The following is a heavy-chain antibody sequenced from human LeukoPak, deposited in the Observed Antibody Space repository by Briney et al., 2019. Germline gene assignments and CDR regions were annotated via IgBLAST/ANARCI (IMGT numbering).Heavy chain of an antibody. D-gene: IGHD2-2*01. CDR1: GGTFSSYA. CDR2: IIPIFGTA. V-gene: IGHV1-69*06. CDR3: ARAKRGAAIVVVPAARTKKDEYYFDY. J-gene: IGHJ4*02. Sequence: ASVKVSCKASGGTFSSYAISWVRQAPGQGLEWMGGIIPIFGTANYAQKFQGRVTITADKSTSTAYMELSSLRSEDTAVYYCARAKRGAAIVVVPAARTKKDEYYFDYWGQGTLVTASS.